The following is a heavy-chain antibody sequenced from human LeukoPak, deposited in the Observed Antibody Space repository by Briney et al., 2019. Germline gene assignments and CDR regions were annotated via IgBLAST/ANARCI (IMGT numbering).Heavy chain of an antibody. CDR3: ARDRSSGWFDY. CDR1: GGSISSGGYY. CDR2: IYYSGST. V-gene: IGHV4-31*03. J-gene: IGHJ4*02. Sequence: SQTLSLTCTVSGGSISSGGYYYTWIRQHPGKGLEYIGYIYYSGSTYYNPSLKSRVAMSVDTSKSQFSLKLSSVTAADAAVYYCARDRSSGWFDYWGQGTLVTVSS. D-gene: IGHD6-19*01.